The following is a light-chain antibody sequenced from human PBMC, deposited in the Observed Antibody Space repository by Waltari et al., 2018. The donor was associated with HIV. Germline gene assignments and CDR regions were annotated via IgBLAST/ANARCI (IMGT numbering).Light chain of an antibody. CDR3: VVWDARLNGLV. J-gene: IGLJ2*01. CDR2: SND. CDR1: SPTIGSDA. V-gene: IGLV1-44*01. Sequence: QSVLTQPPSASGTPGQRVTISCSGSSPTIGSDAVNWYQQFPGTAPKILIYSNDQRPSGVPDRFSGSKSGTSASLAINGLQSEDEADYYCVVWDARLNGLVFGGGTKLTVL.